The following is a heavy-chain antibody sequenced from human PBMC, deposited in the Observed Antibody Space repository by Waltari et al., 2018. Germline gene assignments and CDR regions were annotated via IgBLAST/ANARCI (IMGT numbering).Heavy chain of an antibody. Sequence: EVQLVESGGGLVKPGGSLRLSCAASGFTFSSYSMNWVRQAPGKGLEWVSSISSSSSYIYYADSVKGRFTISRDNAKNSLYLQMNSLRAEDTAVYYCARDRSGYSGSFGYWGQGTLVTVSS. V-gene: IGHV3-21*01. J-gene: IGHJ4*02. CDR1: GFTFSSYS. CDR2: ISSSSSYI. CDR3: ARDRSGYSGSFGY. D-gene: IGHD1-26*01.